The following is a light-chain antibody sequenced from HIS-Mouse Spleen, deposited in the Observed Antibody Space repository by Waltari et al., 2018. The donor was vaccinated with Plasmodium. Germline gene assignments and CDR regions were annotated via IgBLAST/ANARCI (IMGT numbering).Light chain of an antibody. CDR1: ALPQKY. CDR2: EDS. Sequence: SYELTQPPSVSVSPGQTARHTCSGDALPQKYAYWYQQKSGQAPVLVIYEDSNRPSGIPERFSGSSSGTMATLTISGAQVEDEADYYCYSTDSSGNHRVFGGGTKLTVL. J-gene: IGLJ3*02. V-gene: IGLV3-10*01. CDR3: YSTDSSGNHRV.